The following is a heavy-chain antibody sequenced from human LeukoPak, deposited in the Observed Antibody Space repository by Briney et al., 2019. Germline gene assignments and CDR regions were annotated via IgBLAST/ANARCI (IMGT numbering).Heavy chain of an antibody. CDR2: ISSSSSTI. J-gene: IGHJ4*02. V-gene: IGHV3-48*01. CDR3: ARDLILTYYDTSGPYPFDY. D-gene: IGHD3-22*01. CDR1: GITFRSYS. Sequence: GGSLRISCAASGITFRSYSMNWVRQAPGKGLEWVSYISSSSSTIYYADSVKGRFTISRDNAKNSLYLQMNSLRAEDTAVYYCARDLILTYYDTSGPYPFDYWGQGTLVTVSS.